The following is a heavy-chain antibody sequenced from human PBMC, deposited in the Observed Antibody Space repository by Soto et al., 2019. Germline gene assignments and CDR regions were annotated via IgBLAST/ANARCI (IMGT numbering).Heavy chain of an antibody. CDR2: MNPNSGNT. D-gene: IGHD3-3*01. Sequence: ASVKVSCKASGYTFTSYDINWVRQATGQGLEWMGWMNPNSGNTGYAQKFQGRVTMTRNTSISTAYMELSSLRSEDTAVYYCARRTRTLYDFWSGYSSWYFDLWGRGTLVTVSS. V-gene: IGHV1-8*01. J-gene: IGHJ2*01. CDR3: ARRTRTLYDFWSGYSSWYFDL. CDR1: GYTFTSYD.